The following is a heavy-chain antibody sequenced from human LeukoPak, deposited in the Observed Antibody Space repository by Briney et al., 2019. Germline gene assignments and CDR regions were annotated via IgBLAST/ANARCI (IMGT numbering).Heavy chain of an antibody. D-gene: IGHD6-13*01. J-gene: IGHJ4*02. CDR1: GFTFSSYG. Sequence: PGGSLRLSCAASGFTFSSYGMHWVRQAPGKGLEWVAVISYDGSNKYYADSVKGRFTISRDNSKNTLYLQMNSLRAEDTAVYYCAKTIRGYSSSWSVFDCWGQGTLVTVSS. CDR3: AKTIRGYSSSWSVFDC. V-gene: IGHV3-30*18. CDR2: ISYDGSNK.